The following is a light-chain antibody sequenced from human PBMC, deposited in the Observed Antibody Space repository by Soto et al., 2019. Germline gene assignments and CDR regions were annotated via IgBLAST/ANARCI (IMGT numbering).Light chain of an antibody. J-gene: IGKJ5*01. CDR3: QQANSVPST. CDR1: RAISSW. CDR2: DAS. V-gene: IGKV1-12*01. Sequence: DIQMTQSPSSVSASVGDRVTIXXRASRAISSWLAWYQQKPGKAPKLXIYDASSLQSWGPSRFSGSGSGTDFTLTISSLQPDDFATYYCQQANSVPSTFGQGTRLDIK.